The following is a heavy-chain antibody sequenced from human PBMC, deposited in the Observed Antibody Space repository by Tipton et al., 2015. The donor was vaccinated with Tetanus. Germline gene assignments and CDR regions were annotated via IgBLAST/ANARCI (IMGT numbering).Heavy chain of an antibody. D-gene: IGHD2-21*01. J-gene: IGHJ4*02. V-gene: IGHV1-69*01. CDR3: GTDRDLFAGVVVIPAIMGQ. Sequence: SGPEVKVSCKASGGTFRKYALNWVRQAPGEGLEWVGGIIPGFRGPNYAQKFKDRLRITADESASTVIMELSSLRSDDTAVYYCGTDRDLFAGVVVIPAIMGQWGQGTPVAVSA. CDR2: IIPGFRGP. CDR1: GGTFRKYA.